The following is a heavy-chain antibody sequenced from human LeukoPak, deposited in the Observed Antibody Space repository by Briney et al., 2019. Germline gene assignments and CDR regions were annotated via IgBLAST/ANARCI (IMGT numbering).Heavy chain of an antibody. Sequence: GGSLRLSCAASGFTFSSYSMNWVRQAPGKGLEWVSSISSSSSYIYYADSVKGRFTISRDNAKNSLYLQMNSLRAEDTAVYYCARYIVGATNDAFDIWGQGTMVTVSS. CDR2: ISSSSSYI. CDR3: ARYIVGATNDAFDI. D-gene: IGHD1-26*01. J-gene: IGHJ3*02. CDR1: GFTFSSYS. V-gene: IGHV3-21*01.